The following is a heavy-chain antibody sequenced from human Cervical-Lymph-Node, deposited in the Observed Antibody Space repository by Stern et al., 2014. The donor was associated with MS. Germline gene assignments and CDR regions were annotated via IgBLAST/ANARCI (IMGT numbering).Heavy chain of an antibody. V-gene: IGHV3-33*01. Sequence: VQLVESGGGVVQPGRSLRLSCAASGFTFSSYGMHWVRQAPGTGLEWVAVIWYDGSNKYYADSVKGRFTISRDNSKNTLYLQMNSLRAEDTAVYYCARDERLALDYWGQGTLVTVSS. CDR3: ARDERLALDY. J-gene: IGHJ4*02. CDR2: IWYDGSNK. D-gene: IGHD6-25*01. CDR1: GFTFSSYG.